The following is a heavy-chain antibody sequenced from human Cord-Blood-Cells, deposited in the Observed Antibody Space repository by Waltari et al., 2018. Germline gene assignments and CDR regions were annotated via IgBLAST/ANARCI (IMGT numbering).Heavy chain of an antibody. CDR3: ARGESNSGSYDY. J-gene: IGHJ4*02. CDR1: GGTFSSYA. V-gene: IGHV1-69*12. Sequence: QVQLVQSGAEVKKPGSSVKVSCTASGGTFSSYAISWVRQAPGQGLEWMGGISPILGTANYAQKFRGIGTSTADESTSTAYMELSSLRSEDTAVYYCARGESNSGSYDYWGQGTLVTVSS. CDR2: ISPILGTA. D-gene: IGHD1-26*01.